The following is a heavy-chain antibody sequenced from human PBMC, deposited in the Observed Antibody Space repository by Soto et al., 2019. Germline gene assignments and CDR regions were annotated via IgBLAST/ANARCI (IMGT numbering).Heavy chain of an antibody. V-gene: IGHV4-34*01. Sequence: SETLSLTCAVYGGSFSGYYWSWIRQPPGKGLEWIGEVNHSGSTNYNPSLKSRVTISVDTSKNQFSLKLSSVTAADTAVYYCASYSYGMDVWGQGTTVTVSS. J-gene: IGHJ6*02. CDR1: GGSFSGYY. CDR2: VNHSGST. CDR3: ASYSYGMDV. D-gene: IGHD4-4*01.